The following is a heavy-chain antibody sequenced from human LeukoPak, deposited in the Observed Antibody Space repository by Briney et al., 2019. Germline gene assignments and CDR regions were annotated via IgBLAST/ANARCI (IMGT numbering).Heavy chain of an antibody. CDR3: ARVLYYDILTGYHKSHLFDY. CDR1: GFTFSSYE. Sequence: PGGSLRLSCAASGFTFSSYEMNWVRQAPGKGLEWVSCISSSSSYIYYSDSVKGRFTISRDNTKNLLYLQMNNLRAEDTAVYYCARVLYYDILTGYHKSHLFDYWGQGTLVTVSS. D-gene: IGHD3-9*01. J-gene: IGHJ4*02. V-gene: IGHV3-21*01. CDR2: ISSSSSYI.